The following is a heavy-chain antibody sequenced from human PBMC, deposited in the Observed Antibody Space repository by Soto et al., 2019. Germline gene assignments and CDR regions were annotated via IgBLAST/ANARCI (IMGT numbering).Heavy chain of an antibody. D-gene: IGHD4-17*01. CDR2: IYSGGST. CDR1: GFTVSSNY. CDR3: ASLTATVTTPFDI. Sequence: GGSLRLSCAASGFTVSSNYMSWVRQAPGKGLEWVSVIYSGGSTYYADSVKGRFTISRHNSKNTLYLQMNSLRAEDTAVYYCASLTATVTTPFDIWGQGTMVTVSS. V-gene: IGHV3-53*04. J-gene: IGHJ3*02.